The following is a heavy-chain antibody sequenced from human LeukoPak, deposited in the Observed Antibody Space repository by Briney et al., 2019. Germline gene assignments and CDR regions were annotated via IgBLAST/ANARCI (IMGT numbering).Heavy chain of an antibody. Sequence: PGASLRLSCAASGFTFSSYSMNWVRQAPGKGLEWVSVMYTGGSTYYADSVKGRFTISRDNSKNTLNLQMNSLRAEDTALYYCARRISGASYAFDIWGQGTMVTVSS. CDR1: GFTFSSYS. J-gene: IGHJ3*02. CDR3: ARRISGASYAFDI. V-gene: IGHV3-53*01. CDR2: MYTGGST.